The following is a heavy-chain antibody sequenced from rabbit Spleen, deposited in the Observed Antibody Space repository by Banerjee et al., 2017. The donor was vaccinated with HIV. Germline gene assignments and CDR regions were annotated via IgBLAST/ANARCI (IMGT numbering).Heavy chain of an antibody. Sequence: QSLEESGGGLVTPGASLTLTCNASGFPFNSGHDMCWVRQAPGKGLEWIGCINSFSGGTVYATWAKGRFTISKASWTTVTLQMTSVTAADTASYFCARDLAGVIGWNFGWWGPGTLVTVS. D-gene: IGHD4-1*01. CDR2: INSFSGGT. CDR1: GFPFNSGHD. J-gene: IGHJ4*01. CDR3: ARDLAGVIGWNFGW. V-gene: IGHV1S40*01.